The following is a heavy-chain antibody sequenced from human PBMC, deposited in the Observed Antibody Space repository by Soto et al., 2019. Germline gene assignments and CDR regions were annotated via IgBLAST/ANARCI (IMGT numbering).Heavy chain of an antibody. J-gene: IGHJ5*02. CDR1: GESIRSDTDY. V-gene: IGHV4-39*01. D-gene: IGHD3-10*01. CDR3: ARRLEEFGNYWFDP. CDR2: IYYSGST. Sequence: QLQLQESGPGLVKPSETLSLTCTVSGESIRSDTDYWAWIRQPPGKGPEWIGSIYYSGSTYYNPSLKSRSTISVDTAKNQFSLKLNSVTAADTAVYYCARRLEEFGNYWFDPWGQGTLVTVSS.